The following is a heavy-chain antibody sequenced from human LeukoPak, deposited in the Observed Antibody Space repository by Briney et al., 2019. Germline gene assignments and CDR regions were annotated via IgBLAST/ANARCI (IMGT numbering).Heavy chain of an antibody. V-gene: IGHV3-21*01. Sequence: GGSLRLSCAASGFTFSSYSMNWVRQAPGKGLEWFSSISSSSSYIYYAGSVKGRFTISRDNAKNSLYLQMNSLRAEDTAVYYCARSVAGNRFDYWGQGTLVTVSS. CDR2: ISSSSSYI. CDR1: GFTFSSYS. CDR3: ARSVAGNRFDY. D-gene: IGHD6-19*01. J-gene: IGHJ4*02.